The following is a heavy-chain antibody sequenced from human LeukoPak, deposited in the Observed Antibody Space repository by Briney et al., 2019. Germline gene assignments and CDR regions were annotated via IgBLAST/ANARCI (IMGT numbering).Heavy chain of an antibody. V-gene: IGHV1-46*01. J-gene: IGHJ4*02. CDR1: GYTFTGYY. CDR2: INPSGGST. D-gene: IGHD6-13*01. CDR3: ARQMKADESFDY. Sequence: ASVKVSCKASGYTFTGYYMHWVRQAPGQGLEWMGIINPSGGSTSYAQKFQGRVTMTRDMSTSTAYMELSRLRSDDTAVYYCARQMKADESFDYWGQGTLVTVSS.